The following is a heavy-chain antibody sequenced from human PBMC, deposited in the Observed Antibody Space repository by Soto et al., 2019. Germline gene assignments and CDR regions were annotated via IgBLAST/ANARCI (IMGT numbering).Heavy chain of an antibody. D-gene: IGHD2-15*01. CDR3: GKALSCSGGSCYGSYYYYGMDV. CDR2: ISGSGGST. J-gene: IGHJ6*02. V-gene: IGHV3-23*01. CDR1: GFTFSSYA. Sequence: EVQLLESGGGLVQPGGSLRLSCAASGFTFSSYAMSWVRQAPGKGLEWVSAISGSGGSTYYADSVKGRFTISRDNSKNTLYLQMNRLRAEDTAVYYCGKALSCSGGSCYGSYYYYGMDVWGQGTTVTVSS.